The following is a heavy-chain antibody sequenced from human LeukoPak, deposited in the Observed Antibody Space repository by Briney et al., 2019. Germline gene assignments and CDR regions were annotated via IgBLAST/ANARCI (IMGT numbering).Heavy chain of an antibody. D-gene: IGHD6-13*01. V-gene: IGHV3-30*04. CDR1: GFTFSSYA. CDR2: ISYDGSNK. CDR3: ARTLYISAVPGGFDY. Sequence: GGSLRLSCAASGFTFSSYAMHWVRQAPGKGLEWVAVISYDGSNKYYADSVKGRFTISRDNSKNTLYLQMNSLRADDTALYYCARTLYISAVPGGFDYWGQGTLVTVSS. J-gene: IGHJ4*02.